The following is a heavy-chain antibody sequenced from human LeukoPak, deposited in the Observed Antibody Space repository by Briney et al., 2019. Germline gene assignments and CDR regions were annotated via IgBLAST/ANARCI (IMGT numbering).Heavy chain of an antibody. J-gene: IGHJ2*01. D-gene: IGHD4-17*01. Sequence: GGPLRLSCAASGFTFSRYDMHWVRQAAGKGLEWVSAITIAGDTYYPGSVKGRFTISRENAKNSLYLQMNSLRAGDTAVYYCARTTVTTGPYWYFDLWGRGTLVTVSS. CDR3: ARTTVTTGPYWYFDL. CDR2: ITIAGDT. V-gene: IGHV3-13*01. CDR1: GFTFSRYD.